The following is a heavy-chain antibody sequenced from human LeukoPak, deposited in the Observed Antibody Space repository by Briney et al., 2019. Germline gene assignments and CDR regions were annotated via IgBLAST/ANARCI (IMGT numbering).Heavy chain of an antibody. J-gene: IGHJ6*03. CDR1: GYSITTGYF. CDR2: ISHSATT. Sequence: SETLSLTCTVSGYSITTGYFWGWLRPSPGTGLEWIGIISHSATTYYNPSLKSRVTIFLDTSKNQFSLKLTSVTAADTAAYYCARVPGSAYHYMDVWGKGTMVTVAS. V-gene: IGHV4-38-2*02. D-gene: IGHD3-10*01. CDR3: ARVPGSAYHYMDV.